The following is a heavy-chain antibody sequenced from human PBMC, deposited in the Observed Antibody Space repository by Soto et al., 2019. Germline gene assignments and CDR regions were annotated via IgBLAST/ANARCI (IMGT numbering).Heavy chain of an antibody. Sequence: PGESLKISCKDSGYSFTSYWIGWVRQMPGKGLEWMGIIYPGDSDTRYSPSFQGLVTISADKSISTAYLQWSSLKASDTAMYYCARLATGDFWSGYDYYYYGMDVWGQGTTVTVSS. CDR2: IYPGDSDT. CDR1: GYSFTSYW. CDR3: ARLATGDFWSGYDYYYYGMDV. J-gene: IGHJ6*02. D-gene: IGHD3-3*01. V-gene: IGHV5-51*01.